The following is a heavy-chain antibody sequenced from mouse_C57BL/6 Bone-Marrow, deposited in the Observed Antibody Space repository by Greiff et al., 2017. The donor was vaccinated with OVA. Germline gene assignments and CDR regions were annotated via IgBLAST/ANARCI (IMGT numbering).Heavy chain of an antibody. CDR2: INPSSGYT. CDR3: ARWAYYGSLFAY. D-gene: IGHD1-1*01. V-gene: IGHV1-7*01. J-gene: IGHJ3*01. CDR1: GYTFTSYW. Sequence: VQLQQSGAELAKPGASVKLSCKASGYTFTSYWMHWVQQRPGQGLEWIGYINPSSGYTTYNQKFKDKATLTADKASSTAYMQLSSLTDEDSAVEYCARWAYYGSLFAYWGQGTLVTVSA.